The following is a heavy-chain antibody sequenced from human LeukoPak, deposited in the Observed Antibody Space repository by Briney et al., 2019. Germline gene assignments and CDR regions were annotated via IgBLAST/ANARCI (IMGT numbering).Heavy chain of an antibody. Sequence: PSETLSLTCAVYGGSFSGYYWSWIRQPPGKGLEWIGEINHSGSTNYNPSLKSRVTISVDTSKNQFSLKLSSVTAADTAVYYCARMAVDIVATINYYYYGMDVWGQGTTVTVSS. CDR2: INHSGST. CDR3: ARMAVDIVATINYYYYGMDV. J-gene: IGHJ6*02. V-gene: IGHV4-34*01. D-gene: IGHD5-12*01. CDR1: GGSFSGYY.